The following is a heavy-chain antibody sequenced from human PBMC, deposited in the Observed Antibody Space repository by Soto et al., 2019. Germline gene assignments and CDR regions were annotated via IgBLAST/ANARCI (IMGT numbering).Heavy chain of an antibody. CDR2: ISYDGSNK. CDR1: GFTFSSYG. V-gene: IGHV3-30*03. J-gene: IGHJ4*02. Sequence: GVSLRLSCAASGFTFSSYGMHWVRQAPGKGLEWVAVISYDGSNKYYADSVKGRLTISRDNSKNTLYLQMNSLRAEDTAVYYCARDSKGDPPDYWRQGTLVTVSS. CDR3: ARDSKGDPPDY. D-gene: IGHD2-21*02.